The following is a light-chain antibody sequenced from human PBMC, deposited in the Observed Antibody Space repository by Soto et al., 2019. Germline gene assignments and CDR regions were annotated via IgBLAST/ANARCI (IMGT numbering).Light chain of an antibody. CDR3: QQRSNWIT. J-gene: IGKJ5*01. V-gene: IGKV3-11*01. CDR1: QSVSSY. Sequence: EIVLTQSPGTLSLSPWERATLSCRASQSVSSYLAWYQQKPGLAPRLLIYDASSRATGIPARFSGSGSGTDFTLTISSLEPEDFAVYHCQQRSNWITFGQGTRLEIK. CDR2: DAS.